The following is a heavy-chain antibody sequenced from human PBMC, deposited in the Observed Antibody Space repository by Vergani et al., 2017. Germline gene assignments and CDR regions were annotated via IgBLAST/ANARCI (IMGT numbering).Heavy chain of an antibody. CDR3: ARVAPSNSEVTPTAFDV. J-gene: IGHJ3*01. CDR1: SHTFQTYG. V-gene: IGHV1-18*01. CDR2: IRPYTGHT. Sequence: QVQSVQSGAELKKPGASVSVSCKGSSHTFQTYGISWVRQAPGKGLEWMAWIRPYTGHTIYAQKFQDRVTMTADTSTNTAYMELRSLRSDDTAVYFCARVAPSNSEVTPTAFDVWGQGTMVTVSS. D-gene: IGHD1-1*01.